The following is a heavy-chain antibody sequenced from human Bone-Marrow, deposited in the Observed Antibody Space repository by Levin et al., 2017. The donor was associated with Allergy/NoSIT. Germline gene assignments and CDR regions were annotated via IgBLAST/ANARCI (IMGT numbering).Heavy chain of an antibody. V-gene: IGHV3-30-3*01. CDR2: ISYDGTNK. Sequence: GGSLRLSCAASGFSFSNFAIHWVRQAPGKGLEWVAMISYDGTNKYYADSVRGRFTISRDNSNNSLLLELDSLRDEDTAVYYCARARGQWMAYFDYWGQGTLVTVSS. D-gene: IGHD6-19*01. CDR3: ARARGQWMAYFDY. CDR1: GFSFSNFA. J-gene: IGHJ4*02.